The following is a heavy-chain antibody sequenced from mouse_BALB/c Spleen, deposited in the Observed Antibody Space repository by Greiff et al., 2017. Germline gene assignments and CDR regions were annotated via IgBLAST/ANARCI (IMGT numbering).Heavy chain of an antibody. J-gene: IGHJ4*01. Sequence: VQLQQSGAELARPGASVKLSCKASGYTFTSYWMQWVKQRPGQGLEWIGAIYPGDGDTRYTQKFKGKATLTADKSSSTAYMQLSSLASEDSAVYYCARDDVGYAMDYWGQGTSVTVSS. CDR3: ARDDVGYAMDY. V-gene: IGHV1-87*01. D-gene: IGHD2-12*01. CDR1: GYTFTSYW. CDR2: IYPGDGDT.